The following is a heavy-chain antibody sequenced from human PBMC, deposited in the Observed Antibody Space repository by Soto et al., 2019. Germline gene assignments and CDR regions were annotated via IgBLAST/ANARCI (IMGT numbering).Heavy chain of an antibody. D-gene: IGHD2-8*01. Sequence: PSETQSLTYAVYGGSFSGYYGSWIRQPPGKGLEWIGEINHSGSTNNNPSLKSRVTISVDTSKNQFSLKLSSVTAADTAVYYCARVVPATANGRIDYWGQGTLVTVSS. V-gene: IGHV4-34*01. CDR3: ARVVPATANGRIDY. CDR2: INHSGST. J-gene: IGHJ4*02. CDR1: GGSFSGYY.